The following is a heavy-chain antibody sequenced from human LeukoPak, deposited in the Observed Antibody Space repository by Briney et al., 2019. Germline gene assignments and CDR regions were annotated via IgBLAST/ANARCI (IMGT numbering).Heavy chain of an antibody. Sequence: GGSLRLSCAASGFTFSSYWMSWVRQAPGKGLEWVANIKQDGSEKYYVDSVKGRFTISRDNAKNSLYLQMSSLRAEDTAVYYCARPLGRIAAFNDYWGQGTLVTVSS. D-gene: IGHD6-13*01. V-gene: IGHV3-7*01. CDR3: ARPLGRIAAFNDY. CDR2: IKQDGSEK. J-gene: IGHJ4*02. CDR1: GFTFSSYW.